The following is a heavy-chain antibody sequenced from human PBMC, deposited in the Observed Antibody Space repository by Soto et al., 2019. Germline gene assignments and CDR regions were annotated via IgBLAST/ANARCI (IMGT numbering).Heavy chain of an antibody. D-gene: IGHD2-2*01. CDR1: GFTFSSYG. CDR2: IWYDGSNK. Sequence: PGGSLRLSWAASGFTFSSYGMHWVRQAPGKGLEWVAVIWYDGSNKYYADSVKGRFTISRDNSKNTLYLQMNSLRAEDTAVYYCARVTVPAVLGYYYYGMDVWGQGTTVTVSS. V-gene: IGHV3-33*01. J-gene: IGHJ6*02. CDR3: ARVTVPAVLGYYYYGMDV.